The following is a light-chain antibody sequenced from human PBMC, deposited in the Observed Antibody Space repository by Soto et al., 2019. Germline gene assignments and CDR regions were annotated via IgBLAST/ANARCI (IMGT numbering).Light chain of an antibody. CDR2: DTS. Sequence: DIVVTQSPATLSASPGESVTLSCRASQFVSSRLAWYQRRPGQVPRLLIYDTSTRAPGISARFSGSGSGTEFTITHSSLQSEDFAVYYCQEYIQWTPGMFGPGTTVHIK. J-gene: IGKJ1*01. CDR1: QFVSSR. CDR3: QEYIQWTPGM. V-gene: IGKV3-15*01.